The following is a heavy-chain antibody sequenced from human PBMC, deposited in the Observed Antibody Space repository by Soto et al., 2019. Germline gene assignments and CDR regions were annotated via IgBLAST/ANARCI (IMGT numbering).Heavy chain of an antibody. Sequence: PGESLKISCKGSGYSFTRYWIGWVRQMPGKGLEWMGIIFPGDSDTRYSPSFQGQVTISADRSISTAYLQWSSLKASDTAMYYCAIDTYFGSSGYYDAFDIWGQGTMVTV. CDR1: GYSFTRYW. CDR2: IFPGDSDT. D-gene: IGHD3-22*01. CDR3: AIDTYFGSSGYYDAFDI. J-gene: IGHJ3*02. V-gene: IGHV5-51*01.